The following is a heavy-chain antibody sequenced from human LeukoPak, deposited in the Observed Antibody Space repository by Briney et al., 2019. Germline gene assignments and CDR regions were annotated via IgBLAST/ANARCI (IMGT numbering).Heavy chain of an antibody. Sequence: ASVKVSCKASGYTFTNFGISWARQAPGQGLEWMGWIRLHSGNTNYAQKFQDRVTMTTDTSTSTAYMELRSLSSDDTAVYYCARLVRYDSSGSWDYWGQGTLVTVSS. V-gene: IGHV1-18*01. CDR2: IRLHSGNT. CDR1: GYTFTNFG. CDR3: ARLVRYDSSGSWDY. D-gene: IGHD3-22*01. J-gene: IGHJ4*02.